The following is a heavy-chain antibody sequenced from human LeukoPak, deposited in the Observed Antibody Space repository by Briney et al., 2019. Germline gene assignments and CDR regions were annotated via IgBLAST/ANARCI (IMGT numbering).Heavy chain of an antibody. Sequence: ASVKVSCKVSGYTFTDYYMHWVRQAPGQGLEWMGIINPSGGSTSYAQKFQGRVTMTRDTSTSTVYMELSSLRSEDTAVYYCAREYCSGGSCYTGWFDPWGQGNLVTVSS. CDR2: INPSGGST. CDR1: GYTFTDYY. D-gene: IGHD2-15*01. CDR3: AREYCSGGSCYTGWFDP. J-gene: IGHJ5*02. V-gene: IGHV1-46*03.